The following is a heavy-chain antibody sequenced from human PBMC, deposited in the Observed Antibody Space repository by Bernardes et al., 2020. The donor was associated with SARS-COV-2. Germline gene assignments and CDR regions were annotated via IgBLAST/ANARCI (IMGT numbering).Heavy chain of an antibody. CDR3: ARGARITIFGVVIPNRVGVVWFDP. V-gene: IGHV4-30-2*01. Sequence: SETLSLTCAVSGGSISSGGYSWSWIRQPPGKGLEWIGYIYHSGSTYYNPSLKSRVTISVDRSKNQFSLKLSSVTAADTAVYYCARGARITIFGVVIPNRVGVVWFDPWGQGTLVTVSS. CDR2: IYHSGST. D-gene: IGHD3-3*01. J-gene: IGHJ5*02. CDR1: GGSISSGGYS.